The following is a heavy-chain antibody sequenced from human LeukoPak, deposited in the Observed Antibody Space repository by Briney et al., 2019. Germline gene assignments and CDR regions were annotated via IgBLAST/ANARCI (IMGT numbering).Heavy chain of an antibody. CDR3: ARSGYSYGLDV. Sequence: GGSLRLSCTASGFTFSTYEMNWVRQAPGKGLVWVSHINSDGSRIDYADSVKGRFAISRDNAKNTLYLQMNSLRAEDTAVYYCARSGYSYGLDVWGQGTTVTVSS. J-gene: IGHJ6*02. CDR1: GFTFSTYE. D-gene: IGHD1-26*01. V-gene: IGHV3-74*01. CDR2: INSDGSRI.